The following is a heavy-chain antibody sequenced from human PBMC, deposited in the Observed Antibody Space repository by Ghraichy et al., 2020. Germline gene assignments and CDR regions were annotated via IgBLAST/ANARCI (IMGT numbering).Heavy chain of an antibody. D-gene: IGHD3-3*01. CDR1: GYTFTSYG. V-gene: IGHV1-18*01. Sequence: ASVKVSCKASGYTFTSYGISWVRQAPGQGLEWMGWISAYNGNTNYAQKLQGRVTMTTDTSTSTAYMELRSLRSDDTAVYYCARDDRRFLEWLSVTGDYWGQGTLVTVSS. CDR2: ISAYNGNT. CDR3: ARDDRRFLEWLSVTGDY. J-gene: IGHJ4*02.